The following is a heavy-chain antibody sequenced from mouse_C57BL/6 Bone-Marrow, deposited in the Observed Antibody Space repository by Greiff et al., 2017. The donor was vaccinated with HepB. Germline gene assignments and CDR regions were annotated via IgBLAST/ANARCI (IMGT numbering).Heavy chain of an antibody. V-gene: IGHV14-2*01. CDR2: IDPDDGET. D-gene: IGHD2-12*01. Sequence: EVMLVESGAELVKPGASVKLSCTASGFNIKDYYMHWVKQRTEQGLEWIGRIDPDDGETKYAPNFQGKATIPAGTSYNTAYLQLDSLTSEDTAVYYCARRYDEGSYCAMDYWGQGTSVTVSS. CDR3: ARRYDEGSYCAMDY. J-gene: IGHJ4*01. CDR1: GFNIKDYY.